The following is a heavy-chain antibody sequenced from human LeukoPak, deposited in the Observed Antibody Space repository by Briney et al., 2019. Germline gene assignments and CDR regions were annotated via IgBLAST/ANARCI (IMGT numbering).Heavy chain of an antibody. CDR2: IKQDGSEK. CDR3: ASFYSSGWEPLFDY. V-gene: IGHV3-7*01. Sequence: GGSLRLSCVASGFTFSSRDWMTWVRQAPGKGLEWVANIKQDGSEKNYVDSVKGRFTISRDNAKNSLYLQMNSLRAEDTAVYYCASFYSSGWEPLFDYWGQGTLVTVSS. D-gene: IGHD6-19*01. J-gene: IGHJ4*02. CDR1: GFTFSSRDW.